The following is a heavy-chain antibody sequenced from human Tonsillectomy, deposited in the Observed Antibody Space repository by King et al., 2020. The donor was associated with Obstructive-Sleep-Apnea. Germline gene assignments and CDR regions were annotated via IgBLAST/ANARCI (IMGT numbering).Heavy chain of an antibody. CDR1: GFTFSAYW. CDR3: ARDGEWLRLNIDY. J-gene: IGHJ4*02. Sequence: VQLVESGGALVQPGGSLRLSCAASGFTFSAYWMSWVRQAPGRGLEWVANIKLDGSEKYYVDSVKGRFIISSDNAKNSLYLQMNSLRAEDTAVYYCARDGEWLRLNIDYWGQGTLVTVSS. V-gene: IGHV3-7*03. CDR2: IKLDGSEK. D-gene: IGHD5-12*01.